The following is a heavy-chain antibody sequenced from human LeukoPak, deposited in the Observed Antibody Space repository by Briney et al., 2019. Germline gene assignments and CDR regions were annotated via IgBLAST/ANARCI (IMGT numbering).Heavy chain of an antibody. V-gene: IGHV1-18*01. CDR1: GYTFTSYG. Sequence: ASVKASCKASGYTFTSYGISWVRQAPGQGLEWMGWISAYNGNTNYAQKLQGRVTMTTDTSTSTAYMELRSLRSDDTAVYYCARETCSSTSCYEYYYYGMDVWGQGTTVTVSS. D-gene: IGHD2-2*01. J-gene: IGHJ6*02. CDR3: ARETCSSTSCYEYYYYGMDV. CDR2: ISAYNGNT.